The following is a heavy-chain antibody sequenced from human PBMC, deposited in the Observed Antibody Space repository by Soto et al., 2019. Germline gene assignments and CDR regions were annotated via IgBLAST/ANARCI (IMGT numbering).Heavy chain of an antibody. V-gene: IGHV3-23*01. CDR1: GFTFSSYP. CDR2: VTGSAGAT. CDR3: AKNWGPDAFHT. Sequence: GGSLRLSCAASGFTFSSYPMTWVRQAPGKGLEWVSSVTGSAGATYYADSVKGRFTISRDNAKNTGYLHMSSLRAEDTALYYCAKNWGPDAFHTWGQGTMVTVSS. J-gene: IGHJ3*02. D-gene: IGHD7-27*01.